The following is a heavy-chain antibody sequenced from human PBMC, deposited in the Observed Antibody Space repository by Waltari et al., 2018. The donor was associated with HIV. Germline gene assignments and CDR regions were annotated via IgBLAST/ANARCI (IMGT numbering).Heavy chain of an antibody. D-gene: IGHD3-10*01. Sequence: QVQLQQWGTGLLKPSETLSLTCAVQGGSSSTYSWSWIRQPPGKGLEWIAEINHSGRTNYNPSLKSRLTISVDTSKTQFSVKLTSVTAADTAVYFCARGQYGPGSREDYCGQGTLVTVAS. CDR3: ARGQYGPGSREDY. CDR2: INHSGRT. J-gene: IGHJ4*02. V-gene: IGHV4-34*02. CDR1: GGSSSTYS.